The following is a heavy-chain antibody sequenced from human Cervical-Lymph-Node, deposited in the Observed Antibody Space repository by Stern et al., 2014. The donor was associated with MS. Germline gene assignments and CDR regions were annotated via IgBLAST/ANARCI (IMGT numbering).Heavy chain of an antibody. J-gene: IGHJ4*02. Sequence: VQLVESGGGGVQPGRSLRLSCAASGFTFSSYGMHWVRQAPGKGLEWVAVIWYDGSNKYYADSVKGRFTISRDNSKNTLYLQMNSLRAEDTAVYYCAREGNDYGDYGYPFDYWGQGTLVTVSS. CDR1: GFTFSSYG. V-gene: IGHV3-33*01. CDR2: IWYDGSNK. D-gene: IGHD4-17*01. CDR3: AREGNDYGDYGYPFDY.